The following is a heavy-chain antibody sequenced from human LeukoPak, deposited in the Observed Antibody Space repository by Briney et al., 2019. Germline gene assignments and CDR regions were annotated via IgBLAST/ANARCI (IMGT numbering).Heavy chain of an antibody. D-gene: IGHD6-19*01. CDR2: VYPEDGGT. Sequence: ASVKVSCKVSGYTLTELSMHWVRHAPGKGLGWVGGVYPEDGGTIYAQKFQGRVTMTEDTSTDTAYMELSSLRSEDTAVYYCATGPGAVAGTYYYYYYMDAWGKGTPVTLSS. CDR3: ATGPGAVAGTYYYYYYMDA. CDR1: GYTLTELS. J-gene: IGHJ6*03. V-gene: IGHV1-24*01.